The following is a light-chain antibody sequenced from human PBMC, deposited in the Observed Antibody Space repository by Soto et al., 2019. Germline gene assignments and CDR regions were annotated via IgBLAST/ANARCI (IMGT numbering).Light chain of an antibody. CDR1: DSNIGASYD. CDR2: ETD. J-gene: IGLJ2*01. Sequence: QSVLTQPPSISGAPGQRVTITCTGSDSNIGASYDVNWYQHLPGAAPNLLIYETDHRPSGVPDRFSASRSGASASLAIDKLQAGDEGDYYCQSYGSGLSVVFGGGTKLTVL. V-gene: IGLV1-40*01. CDR3: QSYGSGLSVV.